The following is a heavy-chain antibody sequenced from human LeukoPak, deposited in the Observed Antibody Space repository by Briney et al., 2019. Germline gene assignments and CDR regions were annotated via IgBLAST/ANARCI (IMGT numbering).Heavy chain of an antibody. CDR3: AKATSYYYDSSGYYHGQDY. CDR2: ISGSGGST. Sequence: PGGSLRLSCTVSGFTVSSNSMSWVRQAPGKGLEWVSAISGSGGSTYYADSVKGRFTISRDNSKNTLYLQMNSLRAEDTAVYYCAKATSYYYDSSGYYHGQDYWGQGTLVTVSS. V-gene: IGHV3-23*01. D-gene: IGHD3-22*01. J-gene: IGHJ4*02. CDR1: GFTVSSNS.